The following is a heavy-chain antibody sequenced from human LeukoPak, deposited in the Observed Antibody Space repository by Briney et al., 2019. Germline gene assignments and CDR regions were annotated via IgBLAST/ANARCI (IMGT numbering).Heavy chain of an antibody. V-gene: IGHV3-23*01. Sequence: GGSLRLSCAASGFTFSSYGMSWVRQAPGKGLEWVSVISGSGGSTYYAASVKGRFTISRDNSENKLYLQINSLRVEDTAVYYCVKDTPTTGYHLDSWGQGTLVTVSS. CDR3: VKDTPTTGYHLDS. CDR2: ISGSGGST. D-gene: IGHD1-1*01. CDR1: GFTFSSYG. J-gene: IGHJ4*02.